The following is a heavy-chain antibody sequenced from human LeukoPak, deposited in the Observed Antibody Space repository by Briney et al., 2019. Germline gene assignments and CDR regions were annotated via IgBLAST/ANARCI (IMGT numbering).Heavy chain of an antibody. Sequence: ASVKVSGKTSGYTFTYYVISWVRQAPGQGLEWMGWINAYNGNTNDAQKFQGRVTMTTDTSTSTAYMELRSLRSDDTAVYYCARGEKPYDYWGQGTLVSVSS. CDR3: ARGEKPYDY. V-gene: IGHV1-18*01. CDR1: GYTFTYYV. J-gene: IGHJ4*02. D-gene: IGHD1-26*01. CDR2: INAYNGNT.